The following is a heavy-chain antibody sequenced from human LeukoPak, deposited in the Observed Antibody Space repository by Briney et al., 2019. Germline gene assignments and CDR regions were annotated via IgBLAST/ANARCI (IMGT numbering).Heavy chain of an antibody. CDR3: ARSALDTSGTYYNPQPFDY. J-gene: IGHJ4*02. CDR1: GGSFSGYY. Sequence: SETLSLTCAVYGGSFSGYYWSWIRQPPGKGLEWIGEINHSGTTNYNPSLKSRATILVDTSKNQFSLKLTSVTAADTAVYFCARSALDTSGTYYNPQPFDYWGQGTLVIVSS. CDR2: INHSGTT. D-gene: IGHD3-10*01. V-gene: IGHV4-34*01.